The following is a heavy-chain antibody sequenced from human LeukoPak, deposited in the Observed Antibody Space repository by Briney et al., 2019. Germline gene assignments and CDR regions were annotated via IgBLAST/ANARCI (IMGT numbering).Heavy chain of an antibody. CDR1: GGSISSSSYY. CDR2: IYYSGST. Sequence: PSETLSLTCTVSGGSISSSSYYWGWIRQPPGKGLEWIGSIYYSGSTYYNPSLKSRVTISVDTSKNQFSLKLSSVTAADTAVYYCARWYSRIDYWGQGTLVTVSS. J-gene: IGHJ4*02. V-gene: IGHV4-39*07. D-gene: IGHD1-26*01. CDR3: ARWYSRIDY.